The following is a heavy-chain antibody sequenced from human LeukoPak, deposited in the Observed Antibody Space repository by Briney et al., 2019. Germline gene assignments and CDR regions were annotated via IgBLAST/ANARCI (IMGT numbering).Heavy chain of an antibody. D-gene: IGHD6-25*01. V-gene: IGHV3-48*01. J-gene: IGHJ4*02. CDR1: GFTFSSYS. CDR2: ISSSSSTM. CDR3: SREGSGWDFDY. Sequence: GESLRLSCAASGFTFSSYSMNWVRQAPGKGLEWVSYISSSSSTMYYADSVKGRFTISRDNAKNSLYLQMNSLRAEDTAMYYCSREGSGWDFDYRGQGTLVTVSS.